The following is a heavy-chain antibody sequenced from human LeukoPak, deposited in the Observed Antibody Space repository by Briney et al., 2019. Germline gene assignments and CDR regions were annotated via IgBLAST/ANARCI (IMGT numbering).Heavy chain of an antibody. CDR1: GFTFSSYA. V-gene: IGHV3-23*01. J-gene: IGHJ4*02. Sequence: GGSLRLSCAASGFTFSSYAMTWVRQAPGKGLEWVSTISSSGYSTYYADSVKGRFTISRDNSKNTLYLQLNSLRAGDTTVYYCAKTTYASNSSGWYNHFDYWGQGTLVTVSS. CDR3: AKTTYASNSSGWYNHFDY. CDR2: ISSSGYST. D-gene: IGHD6-19*01.